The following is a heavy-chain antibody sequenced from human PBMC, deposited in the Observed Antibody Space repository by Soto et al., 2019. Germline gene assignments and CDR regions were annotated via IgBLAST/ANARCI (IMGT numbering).Heavy chain of an antibody. D-gene: IGHD5-12*01. CDR1: GGTFSSYA. Sequence: ASVKVSCKASGGTFSSYAISWVRQAPGQGLEWMGGIIPIFGTANYAQKFQGRVTITADESTSTAYMELSSLRSEDTAVYYCARPAPYSGYDFRPGDYYYYYGMDVWGQGTTVTVSS. CDR2: IIPIFGTA. CDR3: ARPAPYSGYDFRPGDYYYYYGMDV. V-gene: IGHV1-69*13. J-gene: IGHJ6*02.